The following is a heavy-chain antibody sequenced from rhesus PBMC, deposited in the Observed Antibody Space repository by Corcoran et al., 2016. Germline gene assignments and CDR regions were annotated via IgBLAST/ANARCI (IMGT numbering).Heavy chain of an antibody. D-gene: IGHD1-44*01. CDR3: ARRRELRGFDC. CDR2: INGTSGST. Sequence: QVQLQESGPGLVKPSETLSLTCAVSGGSFSSYWWSWIRQPPGKGLEWIGEINGTSGSTNYNPSLQRRVTISKDASKNQFSLKLSSVTAADTAVYYCARRRELRGFDCWGQGVLVTVSS. V-gene: IGHV4-80*01. CDR1: GGSFSSYW. J-gene: IGHJ4*01.